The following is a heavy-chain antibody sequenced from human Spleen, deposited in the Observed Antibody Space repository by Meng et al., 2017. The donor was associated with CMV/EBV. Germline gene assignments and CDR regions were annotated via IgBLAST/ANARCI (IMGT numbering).Heavy chain of an antibody. Sequence: GESLKISCAASGFTFSSYAMNWVRQAPGKGLEWVSYISSSGSTIYYADSVKGRFTISRDNAKNSLYLQMNSLRAEDTAVYYCARDQSIGDYALDYYGMDVWGQGTTVTVSS. J-gene: IGHJ6*02. V-gene: IGHV3-48*04. CDR3: ARDQSIGDYALDYYGMDV. D-gene: IGHD4-17*01. CDR1: GFTFSSYA. CDR2: ISSSGSTI.